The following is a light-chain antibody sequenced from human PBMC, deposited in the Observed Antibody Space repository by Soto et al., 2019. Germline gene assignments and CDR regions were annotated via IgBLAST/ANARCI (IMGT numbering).Light chain of an antibody. CDR1: SSDVGGYNY. Sequence: QSALTQPASVSGSPGQSITISCTGTSSDVGGYNYVSWYQQYPGKVPKLMIYEVSNRPSGVSNRFSGSKSGNTASLTISGLQGEDEADYYCSSYTRSSTHYVFGTGTKLTVL. CDR2: EVS. CDR3: SSYTRSSTHYV. J-gene: IGLJ1*01. V-gene: IGLV2-14*01.